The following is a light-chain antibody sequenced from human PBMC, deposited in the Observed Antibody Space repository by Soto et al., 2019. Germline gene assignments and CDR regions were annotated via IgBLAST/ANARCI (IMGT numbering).Light chain of an antibody. CDR1: SSDVGGYNY. Sequence: QSALTQPASVSGSPGQSITISCTGTSSDVGGYNYVSWYQQHPGKAPKLMIYEVSNRPSGVSNRFSGSKSGNTASLTISGLQAEDEADYYCSSYTSSSTPIVFGTGIKVTVL. V-gene: IGLV2-14*01. CDR2: EVS. J-gene: IGLJ1*01. CDR3: SSYTSSSTPIV.